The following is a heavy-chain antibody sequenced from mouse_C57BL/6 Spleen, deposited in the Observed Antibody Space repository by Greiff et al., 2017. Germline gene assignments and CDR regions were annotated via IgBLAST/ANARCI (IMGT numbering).Heavy chain of an antibody. Sequence: EVQLQQSGAELVRPGASVKLSCTASGFNIKDDYMHWVKQRPEQGLAWIGWIDPENGDTEYASKFQGKATITADTSSNTAYLQLSSLTSEDTAVYYCTTQGSSLAWFAYWGQGTLVTVSA. CDR2: IDPENGDT. D-gene: IGHD1-1*01. CDR3: TTQGSSLAWFAY. CDR1: GFNIKDDY. J-gene: IGHJ3*01. V-gene: IGHV14-4*01.